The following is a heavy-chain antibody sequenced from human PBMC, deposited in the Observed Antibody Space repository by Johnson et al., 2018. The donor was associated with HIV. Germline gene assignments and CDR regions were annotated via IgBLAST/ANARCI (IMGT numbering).Heavy chain of an antibody. V-gene: IGHV3-23*04. CDR1: GFTFSSYA. J-gene: IGHJ3*02. D-gene: IGHD2-2*03. Sequence: VQLVESGGGLVQPGGSLRLSCAASGFTFSSYAMSWVRQAPGKGLEWVSAISGSGGSTYYADSVKGRFTISRDNSKNTLYLQMNSLRAEDTAVYYCASGYCSSTSCYGRKLLDDAFDIWGQGTMVTVSS. CDR3: ASGYCSSTSCYGRKLLDDAFDI. CDR2: ISGSGGST.